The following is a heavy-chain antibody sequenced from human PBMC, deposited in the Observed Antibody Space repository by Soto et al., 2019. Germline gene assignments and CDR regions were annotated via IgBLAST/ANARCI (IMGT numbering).Heavy chain of an antibody. CDR1: GGSISSGDYY. CDR2: IYYSGST. CDR3: ARLLRFLDKWDAFDI. Sequence: SETLSLTCTVSGGSISSGDYYWSWIRQPPGKGLEWIGYIYYSGSTYYNPSLKSRVTISVDTSKNQFSLKLSSVTAADTAVYYCARLLRFLDKWDAFDIWGQGTMVT. J-gene: IGHJ3*02. V-gene: IGHV4-30-4*01. D-gene: IGHD3-3*01.